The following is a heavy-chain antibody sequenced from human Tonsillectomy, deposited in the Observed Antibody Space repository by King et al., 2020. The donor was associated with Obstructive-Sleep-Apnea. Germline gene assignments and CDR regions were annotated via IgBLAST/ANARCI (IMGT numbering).Heavy chain of an antibody. CDR2: ISSNGGST. D-gene: IGHD3-10*01. CDR3: ALWFGELYDPLTFDY. J-gene: IGHJ4*02. CDR1: GFTFSIYA. Sequence: VQLVESGGGLVQPGGSLRLSWSASGFTFSIYAMHWVRQAPGKGLEYVSGISSNGGSTYYADSVKGRFTSSRENSKNTLHLQMSSLRAEDTAVYYCALWFGELYDPLTFDYWGQGTLVTVSS. V-gene: IGHV3-64D*09.